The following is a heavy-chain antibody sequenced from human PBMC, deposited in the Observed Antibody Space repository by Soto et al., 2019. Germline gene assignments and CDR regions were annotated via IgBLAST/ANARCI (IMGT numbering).Heavy chain of an antibody. CDR2: IIPILGIA. CDR1: GGTFSSYT. J-gene: IGHJ5*02. D-gene: IGHD4-17*01. Sequence: QVQLVQSGAEVQKPGSSVKVSCKASGGTFSSYTISWVRQAPGQGLEWMGRIIPILGIANYAQKFQGRVTITADKSTSTAYMELSSLRSEDTAVYYCARGVTTVTTPDLNWFDPWGQGTLVTVSS. V-gene: IGHV1-69*02. CDR3: ARGVTTVTTPDLNWFDP.